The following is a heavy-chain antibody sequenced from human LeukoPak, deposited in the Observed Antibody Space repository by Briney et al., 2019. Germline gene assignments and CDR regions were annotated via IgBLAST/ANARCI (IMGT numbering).Heavy chain of an antibody. CDR3: ARRYCSSTSCFIYPAFDP. CDR2: LYYSGST. D-gene: IGHD2-2*01. CDR1: GDSITSYDYY. Sequence: SETLSLTCTVSGDSITSYDYYWAWIRQSPGKGLEWIGSLYYSGSTYYNPSLKSRVTISVDTSKNQFSLKLSSVTAADTAVYYCARRYCSSTSCFIYPAFDPWGQGTLVTVSS. J-gene: IGHJ5*02. V-gene: IGHV4-39*01.